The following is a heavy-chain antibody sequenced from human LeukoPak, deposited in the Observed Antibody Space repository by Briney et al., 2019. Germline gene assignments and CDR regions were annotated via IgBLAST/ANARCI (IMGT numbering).Heavy chain of an antibody. D-gene: IGHD3-10*01. J-gene: IGHJ4*02. Sequence: SETLSLTCAVSGGSISSGGYSWSWIRQPPGKGLEWIGYIYHSGSTYYNPSLKSRVTISVDRSKNQFSLKLSSVTAADTAVYYCARDRPSWSGDKSIHYWGQGILVTVSS. CDR3: ARDRPSWSGDKSIHY. CDR1: GGSISSGGYS. V-gene: IGHV4-30-2*01. CDR2: IYHSGST.